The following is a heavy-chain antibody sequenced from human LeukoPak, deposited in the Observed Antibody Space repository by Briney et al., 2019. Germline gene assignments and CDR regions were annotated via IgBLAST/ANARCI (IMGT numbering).Heavy chain of an antibody. CDR3: ARASYYYDSSGSYYFDY. Sequence: GRSLRPSRAASGFTFSSYGMHWVRQAPGKGLEWVAVIWYDGSNKYYADSVKGRFTISRDNSKNTLYLQMNSLRAEDTAVYYCARASYYYDSSGSYYFDYWGQGTLVTVSS. J-gene: IGHJ4*02. D-gene: IGHD3-22*01. CDR2: IWYDGSNK. CDR1: GFTFSSYG. V-gene: IGHV3-33*01.